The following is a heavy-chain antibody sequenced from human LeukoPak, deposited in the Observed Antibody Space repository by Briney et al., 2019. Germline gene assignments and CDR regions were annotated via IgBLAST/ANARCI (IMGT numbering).Heavy chain of an antibody. D-gene: IGHD2-2*01. CDR2: MKPDGSQT. CDR1: GFPFSSSW. V-gene: IGHV3-7*03. CDR3: ARDVGDIVTIPAAISVP. J-gene: IGHJ5*02. Sequence: GGSLRLSCAASGFPFSSSWTNWVRQAPGKGLEWVASMKPDGSQTYYVDSVKGRFNISRGNAKNSLYLQMDSLRAEDTAMYYCARDVGDIVTIPAAISVPWGQGTLVTVSS.